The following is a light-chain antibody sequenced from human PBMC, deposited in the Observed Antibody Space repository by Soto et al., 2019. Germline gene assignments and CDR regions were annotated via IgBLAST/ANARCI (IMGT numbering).Light chain of an antibody. J-gene: IGLJ3*02. CDR1: SSDVGGYNY. CDR3: SSYTTSSSWV. V-gene: IGLV2-14*01. Sequence: QSALTQPASVSGSPGQSITISCTGTSSDVGGYNYVSWFQQHPGKAPKLMIYVVSNRPSGISNRFSGSKSGNTASLTISGLQGEDEADYYCSSYTTSSSWVFGGGTKLTVL. CDR2: VVS.